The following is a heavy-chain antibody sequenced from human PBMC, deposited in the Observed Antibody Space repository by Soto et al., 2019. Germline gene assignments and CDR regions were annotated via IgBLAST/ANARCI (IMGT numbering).Heavy chain of an antibody. D-gene: IGHD3-16*02. CDR2: ISGSGGST. V-gene: IGHV3-23*01. CDR1: GFTFSSYA. J-gene: IGHJ4*02. Sequence: GGSLRLSCAASGFTFSSYAMSWVRQAPGKGLEWVSAISGSGGSTYYADSVKGRFTISRDNSKNTLYLQMNSLRAEDTAVYYCAKAQLWGSYRRIGGFDYWGQGTLVTVSS. CDR3: AKAQLWGSYRRIGGFDY.